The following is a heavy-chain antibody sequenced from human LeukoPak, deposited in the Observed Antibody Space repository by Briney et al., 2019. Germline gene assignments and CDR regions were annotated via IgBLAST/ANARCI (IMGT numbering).Heavy chain of an antibody. CDR2: IYSGGST. CDR1: GFTVSSNY. Sequence: PGGSLRLSCAASGFTVSSNYMSWVRQAPGKGLEWVSVIYSGGSTYYADSVKGRFTISRDNPKNTLYPQMNSLRAEDTAVYYCARGSFGWSYYFDYWGQGTLVTVSS. D-gene: IGHD6-19*01. CDR3: ARGSFGWSYYFDY. V-gene: IGHV3-66*01. J-gene: IGHJ4*02.